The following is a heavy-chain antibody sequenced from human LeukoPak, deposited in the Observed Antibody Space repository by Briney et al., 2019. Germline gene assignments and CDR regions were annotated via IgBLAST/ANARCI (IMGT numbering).Heavy chain of an antibody. CDR1: GGSISSYY. Sequence: SETLSLTCTVAGGSISSYYWSWIRQPPREGLEWIGYIYTSGSTNYNPSLKSRVTISVDTSKNQFSLKLSSVTAADTAVYYCARRRAAAGTHGQDYYYYMDVWGKGTTVTVSS. CDR2: IYTSGST. V-gene: IGHV4-4*09. D-gene: IGHD6-13*01. J-gene: IGHJ6*03. CDR3: ARRRAAAGTHGQDYYYYMDV.